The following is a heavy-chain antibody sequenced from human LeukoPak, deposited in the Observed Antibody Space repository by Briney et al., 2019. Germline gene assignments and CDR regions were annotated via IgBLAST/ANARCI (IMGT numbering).Heavy chain of an antibody. J-gene: IGHJ4*02. Sequence: ASVKVSCKVSGYTLTELSMHWVRQAPGKGLEWMGGFDPEDGETIYAQKFQGRVTMTEDTSTDTAYMELSSLRSEDTAVYYCATVKNPIAAAGTIQIFDYWGQGTLVTVSS. D-gene: IGHD6-13*01. CDR1: GYTLTELS. CDR3: ATVKNPIAAAGTIQIFDY. V-gene: IGHV1-24*01. CDR2: FDPEDGET.